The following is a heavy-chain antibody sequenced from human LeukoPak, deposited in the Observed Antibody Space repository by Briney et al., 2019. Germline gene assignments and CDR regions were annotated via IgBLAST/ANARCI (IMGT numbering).Heavy chain of an antibody. D-gene: IGHD6-6*01. V-gene: IGHV3-23*01. CDR2: VRGDGTFI. CDR1: GFTFTTYG. J-gene: IGHJ6*02. CDR3: ARVGDSSLSRMGF. Sequence: PGRSLRLSCAASGFTFTTYGVNWVRQAPGKGLDWVAAVRGDGTFIYYADSVKGRFTISRDSSKSTVDLQMNSLRAADTAIYYCARVGDSSLSRMGFWGQGTAVLVS.